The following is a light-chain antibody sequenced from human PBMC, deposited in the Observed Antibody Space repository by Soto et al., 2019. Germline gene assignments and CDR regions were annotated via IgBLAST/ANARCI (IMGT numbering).Light chain of an antibody. J-gene: IGKJ5*01. CDR3: QQYYSYPIT. V-gene: IGKV1-33*01. CDR2: DAS. CDR1: QDIATY. Sequence: IHMTQSPSSLSASVGNRVTITCQASQDIATYLNWYQQKTGKAPNLLIYDASNLETGVPSRFSGSGYGTDFNLTISCLQSEDFATYYCQQYYSYPITFGQGTRLEIK.